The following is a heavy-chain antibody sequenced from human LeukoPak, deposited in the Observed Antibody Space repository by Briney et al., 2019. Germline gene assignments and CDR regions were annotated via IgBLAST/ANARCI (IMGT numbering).Heavy chain of an antibody. Sequence: GESLKISCKGSGYSFTSYWIGWVRQMPGKGLEWMGLIYPGDSDTRYSPSFQGQVTISADKSINTAYLQWSSLKASDTAMYYCARHVDSSSWENLDYWGQGTLVTVSS. CDR3: ARHVDSSSWENLDY. CDR2: IYPGDSDT. CDR1: GYSFTSYW. V-gene: IGHV5-51*01. D-gene: IGHD6-13*01. J-gene: IGHJ4*02.